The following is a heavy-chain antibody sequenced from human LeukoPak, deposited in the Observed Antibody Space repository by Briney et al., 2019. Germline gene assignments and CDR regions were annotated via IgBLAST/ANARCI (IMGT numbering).Heavy chain of an antibody. CDR1: GGTFSSYV. Sequence: SVKVSCKASGGTFSSYVISWVRQAPGQGLEWMGRIIPIFGTANYAQKFQGRVTITTDESTSTAYMELSSLRSEDTAVYYCADCSSTSCYYYYYMDVWGKGTTVTVSS. CDR3: ADCSSTSCYYYYYMDV. CDR2: IIPIFGTA. D-gene: IGHD2-2*01. V-gene: IGHV1-69*05. J-gene: IGHJ6*03.